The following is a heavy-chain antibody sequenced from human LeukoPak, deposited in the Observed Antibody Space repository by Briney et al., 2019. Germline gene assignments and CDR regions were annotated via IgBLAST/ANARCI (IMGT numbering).Heavy chain of an antibody. CDR3: AELGITMIGGV. J-gene: IGHJ6*04. D-gene: IGHD3-10*02. V-gene: IGHV3-48*03. CDR1: GFPFSCYE. Sequence: GGSLRHSCSASGFPFSCYEMKWVPQAPGKGLEWVSYISSSGSTIYYADSVKGRFTISRDNAKNSLYLQMSSLRAEDTAVYYCAELGITMIGGVWGKGTTVTISS. CDR2: ISSSGSTI.